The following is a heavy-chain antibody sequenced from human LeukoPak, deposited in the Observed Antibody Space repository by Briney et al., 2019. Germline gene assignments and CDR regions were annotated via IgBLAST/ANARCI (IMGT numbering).Heavy chain of an antibody. J-gene: IGHJ4*02. CDR1: GGSISSYY. Sequence: PSETLSLTCTVSGGSISSYYWSWIRQPPGKGLEWIGYIYTSGSTNYNPSLKSRVTISVDTSKNQFSLKLSSVTAADTAVYYCARACSSTSCYLRGTFDYWGQGTLVTVSS. CDR3: ARACSSTSCYLRGTFDY. D-gene: IGHD2-2*01. CDR2: IYTSGST. V-gene: IGHV4-4*09.